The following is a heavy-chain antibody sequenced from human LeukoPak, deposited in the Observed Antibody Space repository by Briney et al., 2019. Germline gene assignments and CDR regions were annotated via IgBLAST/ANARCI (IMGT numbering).Heavy chain of an antibody. V-gene: IGHV1-2*02. CDR2: INPNTGAT. D-gene: IGHD3-10*01. CDR3: ARALAPRGLMGY. CDR1: GYIFTDYY. J-gene: IGHJ4*02. Sequence: ASVKASCKASGYIFTDYYVHWVRQAPGHGPEWMGWINPNTGATNYAQKFQGRVTMTRDTSISTAYMELSRRNSDDTAVYYCARALAPRGLMGYWGQGTLVTVSS.